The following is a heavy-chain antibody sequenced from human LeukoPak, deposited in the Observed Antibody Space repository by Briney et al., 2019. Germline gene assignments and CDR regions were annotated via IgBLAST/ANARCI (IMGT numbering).Heavy chain of an antibody. Sequence: SVKVSCKASGGTFSSYAISWVRQAPGQGLEWMGGIIPIFGTANYAQKFQGRVTITADESTSTAYMELSSLRSEDTAVYYCARDGYCSGGSCYASYAFDIWGQGTMVTVSS. CDR2: IIPIFGTA. D-gene: IGHD2-15*01. J-gene: IGHJ3*02. CDR3: ARDGYCSGGSCYASYAFDI. CDR1: GGTFSSYA. V-gene: IGHV1-69*13.